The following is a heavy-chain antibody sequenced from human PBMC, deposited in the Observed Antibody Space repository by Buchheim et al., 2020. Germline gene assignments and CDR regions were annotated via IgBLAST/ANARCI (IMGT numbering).Heavy chain of an antibody. Sequence: EVQLVESGGGLVQPGGSLRLSCAASGFTFTTYEMNWVRQAPGKGLEWVSYIRVIGAIPHYADPVKGRFTISRDHAKNSLYLQMNSLRAEDTAVYYCARDLYIVGATTYWGQGTL. CDR1: GFTFTTYE. V-gene: IGHV3-48*03. CDR2: IRVIGAIP. CDR3: ARDLYIVGATTY. D-gene: IGHD1-26*01. J-gene: IGHJ4*02.